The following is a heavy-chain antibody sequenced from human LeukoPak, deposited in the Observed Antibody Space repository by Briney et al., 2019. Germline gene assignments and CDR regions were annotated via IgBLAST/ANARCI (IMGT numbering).Heavy chain of an antibody. V-gene: IGHV1-69*06. CDR2: IIPIFGTA. CDR3: ASLAAAAGKSDY. CDR1: GGTFSSYA. Sequence: PVKVSCKASGGTFSSYAISWARQAPGQGLEWMGGIIPIFGTANYAQKFQGRVTITANKSTSTAYMELSSLRSEDTAVYYCASLAAAAGKSDYWGQGTLVTVSS. D-gene: IGHD6-13*01. J-gene: IGHJ4*02.